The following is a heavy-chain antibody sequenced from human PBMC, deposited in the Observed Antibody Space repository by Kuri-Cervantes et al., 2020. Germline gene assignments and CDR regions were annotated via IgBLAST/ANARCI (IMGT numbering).Heavy chain of an antibody. CDR2: ISSSGSTI. Sequence: GGSLRLSWAASGFTSSSYAMSWVRQAPGKGLEWVSYISSSGSTIYYADFVEGRFTISRDNAKNSLYLQMNSLRAEDTAVYYCARDHSSSPNAFDIWGQGTMVTVSS. CDR1: GFTSSSYA. J-gene: IGHJ3*02. CDR3: ARDHSSSPNAFDI. V-gene: IGHV3-48*04. D-gene: IGHD6-6*01.